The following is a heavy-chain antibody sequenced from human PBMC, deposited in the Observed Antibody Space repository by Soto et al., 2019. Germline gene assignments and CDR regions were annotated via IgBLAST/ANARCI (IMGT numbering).Heavy chain of an antibody. CDR1: GGFVSSGSYY. D-gene: IGHD1-1*01. J-gene: IGHJ3*02. V-gene: IGHV4-34*01. CDR3: ARVERGTATTVVDAFDI. Sequence: QVQLQQWGAGLLKPSETLSLTCAVYGGFVSSGSYYWSWIRQPPGKGLEWIGEMSHSGGTHFTPSLKSRVTRAVDTSKNQFSMKMSSVTAADTALYYCARVERGTATTVVDAFDIGGPGTMVTVSS. CDR2: MSHSGGT.